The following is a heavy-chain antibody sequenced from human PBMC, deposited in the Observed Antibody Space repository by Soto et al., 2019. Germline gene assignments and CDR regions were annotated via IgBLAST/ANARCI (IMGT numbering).Heavy chain of an antibody. CDR1: GGSISSYY. D-gene: IGHD2-2*01. J-gene: IGHJ5*02. CDR3: ARGESLVVPAAIWFAL. CDR2: IYYSGST. Sequence: PSETLSLTCTVSGGSISSYYWSWIRQPPGKGLEWIGYIYYSGSTNYNPSLKSRVTISVDTSKNQFSLKLSSVTAADTAVYYCARGESLVVPAAIWFALWGQGTLVTVSS. V-gene: IGHV4-59*01.